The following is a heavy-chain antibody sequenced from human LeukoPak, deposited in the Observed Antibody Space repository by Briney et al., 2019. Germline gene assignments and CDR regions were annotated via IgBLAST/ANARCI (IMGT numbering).Heavy chain of an antibody. Sequence: PGGSLRLSCAASGFTFSSYSMNWVRQAPGKGLEWVSSISSDSIYIYYADSVKGRFTSSGDNAKNSLYLQMNSLRAEDTAVYYCARGSSSYDCWGQGTLLTVSS. V-gene: IGHV3-21*01. J-gene: IGHJ4*02. D-gene: IGHD6-13*01. CDR2: ISSDSIYI. CDR1: GFTFSSYS. CDR3: ARGSSSYDC.